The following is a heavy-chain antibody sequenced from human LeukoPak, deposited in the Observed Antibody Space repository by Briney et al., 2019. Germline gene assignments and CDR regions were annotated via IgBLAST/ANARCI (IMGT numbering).Heavy chain of an antibody. V-gene: IGHV1-46*01. CDR3: ARDLGQQWWPTNYYYYYGMDV. D-gene: IGHD2-15*01. J-gene: IGHJ6*02. CDR1: GYTFTSYY. CDR2: INPSGGST. Sequence: ASVKVSCKASGYTFTSYYMHWVRQAPGQGLEWMGIINPSGGSTSYAQKFQGRVTMTRDTSTSTVYMELSSLRSEDTAVYYCARDLGQQWWPTNYYYYYGMDVWGQGTTVTASS.